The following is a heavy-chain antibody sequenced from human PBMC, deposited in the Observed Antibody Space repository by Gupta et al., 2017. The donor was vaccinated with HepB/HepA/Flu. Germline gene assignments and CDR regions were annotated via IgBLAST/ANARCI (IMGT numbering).Heavy chain of an antibody. J-gene: IGHJ3*02. Sequence: EVQLVESGGGLVQPGRSLRLSCAASGFTFDDYAMHWVRQAPGKGLEWVSGISWNSGSIGYADSVKGRFTISRDNAKNSLYLQMNSLRAEDTALYYCAKDYGSLVAAAVGDAFDIWGQGTMVTVSS. D-gene: IGHD6-13*01. CDR2: ISWNSGSI. CDR3: AKDYGSLVAAAVGDAFDI. V-gene: IGHV3-9*01. CDR1: GFTFDDYA.